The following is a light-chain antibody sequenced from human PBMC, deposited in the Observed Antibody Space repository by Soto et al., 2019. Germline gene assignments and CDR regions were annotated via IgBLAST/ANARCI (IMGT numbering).Light chain of an antibody. CDR2: GTS. J-gene: IGKJ1*01. Sequence: ILLKQSPSTLSLSTGDRATLSCRASRSVGSSLAWYQHKPGQAPRLLIYGTSNRATGVPDRFSGGESGADFTLTISSLEPADSEVFYCQQRSYWPWTFGQGTKLDIK. V-gene: IGKV3-11*01. CDR3: QQRSYWPWT. CDR1: RSVGSS.